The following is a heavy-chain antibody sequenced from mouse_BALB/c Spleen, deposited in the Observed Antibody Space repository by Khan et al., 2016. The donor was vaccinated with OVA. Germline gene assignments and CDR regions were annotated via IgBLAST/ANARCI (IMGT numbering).Heavy chain of an antibody. CDR2: ISSGGDYT. CDR1: GFTFSSYS. Sequence: EVQLVESGGDLVEPGGSLKLSCAASGFTFSSYSMSWVRQTPDKRLEWVATISSGGDYTYYPDIVKGRFTISRDNAKNTLSLQMSSLKSEDTAMYYCESHLTGSFAYWGQGTLVAVSA. CDR3: ESHLTGSFAY. V-gene: IGHV5-6*01. J-gene: IGHJ3*01. D-gene: IGHD4-1*01.